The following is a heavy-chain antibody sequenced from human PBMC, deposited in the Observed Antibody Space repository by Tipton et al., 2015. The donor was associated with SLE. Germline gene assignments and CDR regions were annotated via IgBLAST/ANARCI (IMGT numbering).Heavy chain of an antibody. CDR2: IFSTGNYM. CDR3: AGELVDAFDI. CDR1: GFTFRNYN. Sequence: SLRLSCAASGFTFRNYNMNWVRQAPGKGLEWVSSIFSTGNYMYYADSVKGRFTLSRDNAKHSLYLQMNSLRAEDTAVYYCAGELVDAFDIWGQGTMVTVSS. V-gene: IGHV3-21*03. J-gene: IGHJ3*02.